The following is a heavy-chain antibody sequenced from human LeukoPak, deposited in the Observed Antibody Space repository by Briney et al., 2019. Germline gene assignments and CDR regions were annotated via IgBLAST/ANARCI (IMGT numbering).Heavy chain of an antibody. D-gene: IGHD2-15*01. CDR3: ARHGSPLNFDY. CDR1: GGSISSSSYY. V-gene: IGHV4-39*01. CDR2: IYYSGST. J-gene: IGHJ4*02. Sequence: PSETLSLTCTVSGGSISSSSYYWGWIRQPPGKGLEWIGSIYYSGSTYYNPSLKSRVTISVDTSKNQFSLKLSSVTAADTAVYYCARHGSPLNFDYWGQGTLVTVSS.